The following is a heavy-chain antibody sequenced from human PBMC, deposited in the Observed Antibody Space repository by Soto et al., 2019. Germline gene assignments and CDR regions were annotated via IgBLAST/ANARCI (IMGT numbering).Heavy chain of an antibody. J-gene: IGHJ4*02. CDR1: GFSSCSYG. D-gene: IGHD3-10*01. Sequence: VRSLRLSCAASGFSSCSYGVHWVRQAPGKGLEWVAVIWHDGMNKYYADSVRGRFTISRDTSKNTLYLQMNSLRAEDTAVYYCARDRGSDEPIEYRGQGALVTVFS. CDR3: ARDRGSDEPIEY. V-gene: IGHV3-33*01. CDR2: IWHDGMNK.